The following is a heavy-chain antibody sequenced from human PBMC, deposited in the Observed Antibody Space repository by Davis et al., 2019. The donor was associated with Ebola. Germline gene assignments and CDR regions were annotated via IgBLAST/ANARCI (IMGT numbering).Heavy chain of an antibody. CDR2: ISSSSSYI. V-gene: IGHV3-21*01. J-gene: IGHJ6*02. CDR3: ARAGIVATGMDV. CDR1: GFTFSSYN. D-gene: IGHD5-12*01. Sequence: GESLKISCAASGFTFSSYNMNWVRQAPGKGLEWVSSISSSSSYIYYADSVKGRFTISRDNAKNSLYLQINSLRAEDTAVYYCARAGIVATGMDVWGQGTTVTVSS.